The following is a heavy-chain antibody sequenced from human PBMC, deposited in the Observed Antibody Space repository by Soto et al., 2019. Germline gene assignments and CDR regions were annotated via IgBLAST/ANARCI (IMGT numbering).Heavy chain of an antibody. D-gene: IGHD6-19*01. J-gene: IGHJ4*02. CDR1: GFTLSSYS. V-gene: IGHV3-21*01. CDR2: ISSSSSYI. CDR3: AREGAVAGHYDY. Sequence: EVQLVESGGGLVKPGGSLRLSCAASGFTLSSYSMNWVRQAPGKGLEWVSSISSSSSYIYYADSVKGRFTISRDNAKNSLYLQMNSLRAEDTAVYYCAREGAVAGHYDYWGQGTLVTVSS.